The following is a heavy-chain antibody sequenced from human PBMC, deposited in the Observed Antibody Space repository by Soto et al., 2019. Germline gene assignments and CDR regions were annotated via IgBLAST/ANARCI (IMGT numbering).Heavy chain of an antibody. Sequence: GASRKVSWKASGYTITSFGRRWIPQAPGQGLGWIKWISAYNGNTNYAQKLQGRVTMTTDTSTRTAYLELRSLRSADSAVYYCAREDSGSYNPWGQGTLVTVSS. CDR1: GYTITSFG. V-gene: IGHV1-18*01. CDR3: AREDSGSYNP. J-gene: IGHJ5*02. CDR2: ISAYNGNT. D-gene: IGHD1-26*01.